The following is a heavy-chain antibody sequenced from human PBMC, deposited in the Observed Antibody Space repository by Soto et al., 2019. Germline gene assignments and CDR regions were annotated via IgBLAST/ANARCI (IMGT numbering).Heavy chain of an antibody. V-gene: IGHV1-2*02. J-gene: IGHJ4*01. Sequence: ASVKVSCKASGYSFTAYCVHWVRQAPGQGLEWMGWINPNSGGTNYSQRFQGRVAMTTDTSTNTAYMELNSLKSDDTALYFCARSSGTYSDFDYWGQGTQVTVSS. CDR1: GYSFTAYC. CDR2: INPNSGGT. D-gene: IGHD1-26*01. CDR3: ARSSGTYSDFDY.